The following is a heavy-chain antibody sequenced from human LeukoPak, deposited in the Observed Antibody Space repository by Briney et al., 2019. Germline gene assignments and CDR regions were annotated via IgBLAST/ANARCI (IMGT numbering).Heavy chain of an antibody. D-gene: IGHD7-27*01. CDR3: AKDASWVARGDYFDH. Sequence: GGSLRLSCEASGFSFNKYGMHWIPKPPRKGLEWITFVTHDGRSDFYAHSVKGRLTISRDNSKDTVFLQMESLRPDDTAIYYCAKDASWVARGDYFDHWGQGTLVTVSS. CDR2: VTHDGRSD. J-gene: IGHJ4*02. CDR1: GFSFNKYG. V-gene: IGHV3-30*02.